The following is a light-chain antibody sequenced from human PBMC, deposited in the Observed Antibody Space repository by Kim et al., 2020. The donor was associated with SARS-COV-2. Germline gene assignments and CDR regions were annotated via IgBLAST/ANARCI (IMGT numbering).Light chain of an antibody. CDR2: NIS. J-gene: IGKJ4*01. CDR1: QRITTTY. CDR3: QQHEGAPLT. Sequence: EIVLTQSPGTLSLSPGERVTLSCRASQRITTTYLAWYQQRSGQAPRLLIHNISSRARGIPARFSGSGSGTEFSLTISRLEPEDSAVYYCQQHEGAPLTFGGGTKVEIK. V-gene: IGKV3-20*01.